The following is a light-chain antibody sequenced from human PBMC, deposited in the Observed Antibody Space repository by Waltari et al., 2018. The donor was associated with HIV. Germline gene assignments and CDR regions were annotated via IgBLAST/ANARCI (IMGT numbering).Light chain of an antibody. CDR2: AAS. J-gene: IGKJ3*01. CDR1: QDIYSY. Sequence: DIQSTQSPSFLSASVGDRVTITCRASQDIYSYLAWYQQKPEKAPKLLIYAASSLQSGVPSRFSGSGSGTEFTLTISSLQPEDFATYYCQHLNSYPFTFGPGTKVDIK. CDR3: QHLNSYPFT. V-gene: IGKV1-9*01.